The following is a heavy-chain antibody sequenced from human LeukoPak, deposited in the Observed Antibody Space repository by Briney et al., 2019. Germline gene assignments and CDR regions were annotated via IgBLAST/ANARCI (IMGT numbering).Heavy chain of an antibody. CDR2: TVSRGTT. CDR3: AKCSTSAYTTGWCNWIDP. Sequence: GGSLRLSCVASGFTFTSDAMNWVRQAPGKGLEWVSSTVSRGTTQYADSVKGRFTVSRDTSKNNLYLQMNSLRADDTAVYYCAKCSTSAYTTGWCNWIDPWGQGTLVTVSS. V-gene: IGHV3-23*01. J-gene: IGHJ5*02. CDR1: GFTFTSDA. D-gene: IGHD6-19*01.